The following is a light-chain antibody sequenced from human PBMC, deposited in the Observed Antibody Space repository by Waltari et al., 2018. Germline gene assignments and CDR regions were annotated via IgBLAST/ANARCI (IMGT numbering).Light chain of an antibody. CDR1: RGVSGDY. CDR2: GAF. V-gene: IGKV3-20*01. CDR3: QQYITSPYT. Sequence: EIVLTQSPGTLSLSPGDRASLSCRASRGVSGDYFAWYRQRPGQAPRLRIYGAFNRATGVPDRCSGRRSGTDFTLTISRLEPEDFAVYYCQQYITSPYTFGQGTKLEIQ. J-gene: IGKJ2*01.